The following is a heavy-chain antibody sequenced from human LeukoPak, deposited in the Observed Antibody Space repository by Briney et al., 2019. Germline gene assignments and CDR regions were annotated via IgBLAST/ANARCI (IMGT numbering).Heavy chain of an antibody. D-gene: IGHD2-2*01. J-gene: IGHJ6*02. CDR3: ARVNCSSTSCYRDYYYGMDV. CDR1: GGTFSSYA. CDR2: IIPILGIA. Sequence: ASVKVSCKASGGTFSSYAISWVRQAPGQGLEWMGMIIPILGIANYAQKFQGRVTITADKSTSTAYMELSSLRSEDTAVYYCARVNCSSTSCYRDYYYGMDVWGQGTTVTVSS. V-gene: IGHV1-69*04.